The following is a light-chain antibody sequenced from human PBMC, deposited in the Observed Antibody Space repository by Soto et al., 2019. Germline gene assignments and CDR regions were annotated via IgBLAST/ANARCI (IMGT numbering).Light chain of an antibody. CDR1: EPINSW. J-gene: IGKJ2*01. Sequence: DIQMTQFPSTLSASVGDRVTITCRASEPINSWLAWYQQKPGKAPKLLINRASTLESGVPSRFSGSGSETEYTLTISSLQPDDSATYYCQQYKIYSSSTFGQGTKLEIK. CDR2: RAS. CDR3: QQYKIYSSST. V-gene: IGKV1-5*03.